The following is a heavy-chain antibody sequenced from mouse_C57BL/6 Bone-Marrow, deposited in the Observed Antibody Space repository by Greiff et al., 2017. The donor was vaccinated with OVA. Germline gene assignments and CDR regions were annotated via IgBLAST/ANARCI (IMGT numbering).Heavy chain of an antibody. CDR2: IRNKANNHAT. CDR1: GFTFSDAW. D-gene: IGHD1-1*01. J-gene: IGHJ4*01. Sequence: EVQGVESGGGLVQPGGSMKLSCAASGFTFSDAWMDWVRQSPEKGLEWVAEIRNKANNHATYYAESVKGRFTISRDDSKSSVYLQMNSLRAEDTGIYYCTLYYYGSSSLYAMDYWGQGTSVTVSS. CDR3: TLYYYGSSSLYAMDY. V-gene: IGHV6-6*01.